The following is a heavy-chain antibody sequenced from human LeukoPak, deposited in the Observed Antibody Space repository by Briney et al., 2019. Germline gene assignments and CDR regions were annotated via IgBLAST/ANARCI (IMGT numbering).Heavy chain of an antibody. CDR1: GYSISSGYY. V-gene: IGHV4-38-2*02. J-gene: IGHJ5*02. Sequence: SETLSLTRTVSGYSISSGYYSGWIRQPPGKGLEWIGSIYHSGSTYYNPSLKSRVTISVDTSKNQFSLKLSSVTAADTAVYYCARVIAAGTGWFDPWGQGTLVTVSS. CDR2: IYHSGST. D-gene: IGHD6-13*01. CDR3: ARVIAAGTGWFDP.